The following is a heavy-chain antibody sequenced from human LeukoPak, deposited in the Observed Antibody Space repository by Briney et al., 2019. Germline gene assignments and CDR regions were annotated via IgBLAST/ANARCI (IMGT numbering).Heavy chain of an antibody. D-gene: IGHD6-13*01. CDR2: ISYDGSNK. J-gene: IGHJ3*02. CDR3: ARDPPWGSSYPFDI. V-gene: IGHV3-30-3*01. Sequence: GGSLRLSCAAPGFTFSSYAMHWVRQAPGKGLEWVAVISYDGSNKYYADSVKGRFTISRDNSKNTLYLQMNSLRAEDTAAYYCARDPPWGSSYPFDIWGQGTMVTVSS. CDR1: GFTFSSYA.